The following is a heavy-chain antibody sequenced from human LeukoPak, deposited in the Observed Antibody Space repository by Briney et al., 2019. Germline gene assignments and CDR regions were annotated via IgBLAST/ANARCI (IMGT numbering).Heavy chain of an antibody. J-gene: IGHJ3*02. D-gene: IGHD3-10*01. Sequence: ASVKVSCKASGYTFTSYDINWVRQATGQGLEWMGWMNPNSGNTGYAQKFQGRVTMTRNTSISTAYMELSSLRTEDTAVYYCARGRSGSYYRDAFDIWGQGTMVTVSS. CDR1: GYTFTSYD. V-gene: IGHV1-8*01. CDR2: MNPNSGNT. CDR3: ARGRSGSYYRDAFDI.